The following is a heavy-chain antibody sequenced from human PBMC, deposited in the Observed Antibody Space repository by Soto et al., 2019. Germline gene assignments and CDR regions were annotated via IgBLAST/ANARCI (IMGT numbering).Heavy chain of an antibody. CDR1: GGTFSSYA. CDR3: ARNGNPLIYSTEYNWFDP. Sequence: ASVKVSCKASGGTFSSYAISWVRQAPGQGLEWMGGIIPIFGTANYAQKFQGSVTITADESTSTAYMELSSLRSEDTAVYYCARNGNPLIYSTEYNWFDPWGQGTMVTVSS. D-gene: IGHD6-13*01. CDR2: IIPIFGTA. V-gene: IGHV1-69*13. J-gene: IGHJ5*02.